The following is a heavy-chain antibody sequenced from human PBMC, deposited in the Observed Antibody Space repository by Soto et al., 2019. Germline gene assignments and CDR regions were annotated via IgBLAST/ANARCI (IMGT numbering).Heavy chain of an antibody. Sequence: QVQLQESGPGLVKPSQTLSLTCTVSGVSITSGDYYWSWIRQPPGRGLEWIGYIFDNGSTNYNPSLTSRVNTSVDTSTHQLSLKLSSVTAADSAVYSCASEPQLPYCCGRDVGGHGTTVTVSS. CDR1: GVSITSGDYY. D-gene: IGHD6-6*01. J-gene: IGHJ6*02. V-gene: IGHV4-30-4*01. CDR3: ASEPQLPYCCGRDV. CDR2: IFDNGST.